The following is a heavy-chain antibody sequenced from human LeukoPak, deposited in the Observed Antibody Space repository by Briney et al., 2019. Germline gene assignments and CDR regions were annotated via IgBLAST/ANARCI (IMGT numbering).Heavy chain of an antibody. CDR2: IYYSGST. D-gene: IGHD3-10*01. Sequence: SETLSLTCAVYGGSFSGYYWSWIRQHPGKGLEWIGYIYYSGSTYYNPSLKSRVTISVDTSKNQFSLKLSSVTAADTAVYYCARVLLWFGESRAFDIWGQGTMVTVSS. CDR1: GGSFSGYY. CDR3: ARVLLWFGESRAFDI. J-gene: IGHJ3*02. V-gene: IGHV4-31*11.